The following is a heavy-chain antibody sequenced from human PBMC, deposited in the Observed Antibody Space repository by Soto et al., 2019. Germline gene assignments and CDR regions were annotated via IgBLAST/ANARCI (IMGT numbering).Heavy chain of an antibody. CDR1: GGSISSYY. V-gene: IGHV4-59*08. CDR2: IYYSGST. J-gene: IGHJ4*02. D-gene: IGHD4-4*01. CDR3: AKGTTVHVDY. Sequence: QVQLQESGPGLVKPSETLSLTCTVSGGSISSYYWSWIRQPPGKGLEWIGYIYYSGSTNYNPSLKSRVTISVDTSKNQFSLKLSSVTAADTAVYYCAKGTTVHVDYWGQGTLVTVSS.